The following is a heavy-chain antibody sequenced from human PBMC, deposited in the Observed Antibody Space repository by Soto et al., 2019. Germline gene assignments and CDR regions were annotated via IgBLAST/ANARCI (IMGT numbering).Heavy chain of an antibody. CDR2: TSGSGGST. CDR3: AGDCSSTSCYFDWFDP. J-gene: IGHJ5*02. CDR1: GFTFSSYA. V-gene: IGHV3-23*01. D-gene: IGHD2-2*03. Sequence: GGSLRLSCAASGFTFSSYAMSWVRQAPGKGLEWVSATSGSGGSTYYADSVKGRFTISRDNSKNTLYLQMNSLRAEDTAVYYCAGDCSSTSCYFDWFDPWGQGTLVTVSS.